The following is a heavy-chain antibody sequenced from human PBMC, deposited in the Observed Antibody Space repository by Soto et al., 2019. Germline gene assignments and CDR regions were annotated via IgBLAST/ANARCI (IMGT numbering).Heavy chain of an antibody. CDR1: GFTFSSYG. CDR2: ISYDGSNK. CDR3: AKHGFRGVIITAYYYGMDV. D-gene: IGHD3-10*01. V-gene: IGHV3-30*18. Sequence: GGSLRLSXAASGFTFSSYGMHWVRQAPGKGLEWVAVISYDGSNKYYADSVKGRFTISRDNSKNTLYLQMNSLRAEDTAVYYCAKHGFRGVIITAYYYGMDVWGQGTTVTVSS. J-gene: IGHJ6*02.